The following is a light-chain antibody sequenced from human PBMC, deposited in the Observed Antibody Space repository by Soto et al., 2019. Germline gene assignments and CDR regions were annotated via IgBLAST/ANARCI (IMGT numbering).Light chain of an antibody. CDR1: SSDVGGSNY. CDR2: DVS. J-gene: IGLJ1*01. CDR3: CSYTSTSTLYV. Sequence: QSALTQPASVSGSPGQSITISCTGTSSDVGGSNYVSWYQQHPGKAPKLMIYDVSSRPSGVSNRFPGSKSGNTASLTISGLQAEDDADYYCCSYTSTSTLYVFGTGTKVTVL. V-gene: IGLV2-14*03.